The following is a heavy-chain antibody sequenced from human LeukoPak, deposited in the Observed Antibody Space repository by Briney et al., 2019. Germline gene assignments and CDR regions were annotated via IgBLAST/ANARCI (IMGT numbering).Heavy chain of an antibody. CDR1: GGSISSYY. CDR3: ARNTYFSESGSSSLHF. V-gene: IGHV4-59*08. J-gene: IGHJ1*01. CDR2: VSFSGGT. D-gene: IGHD3-10*01. Sequence: PSETLSPTCTVSGGSISSYYWTWIRQPPGKGLEWIGYVSFSGGTSYNPSLTSRVTISVDSSKSQFSLILRSVTAADTAVYYCARNTYFSESGSSSLHFWGQGALISVSS.